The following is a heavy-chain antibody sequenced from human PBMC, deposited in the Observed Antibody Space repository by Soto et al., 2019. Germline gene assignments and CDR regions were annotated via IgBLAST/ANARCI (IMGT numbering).Heavy chain of an antibody. CDR1: GGSISSSSYY. D-gene: IGHD6-6*01. CDR2: IYYSGST. J-gene: IGHJ4*02. Sequence: QLQLQESGPGLVKPSETLSLTCTVSGGSISSSSYYWGWIRQPPGKGLEWIGSIYYSGSTYYNPSRKRRVPISVDTSKNQFSLKLSSVTAADTAVSCGAPEYSSSSAYWGQGTLVTVSS. CDR3: APEYSSSSAY. V-gene: IGHV4-39*01.